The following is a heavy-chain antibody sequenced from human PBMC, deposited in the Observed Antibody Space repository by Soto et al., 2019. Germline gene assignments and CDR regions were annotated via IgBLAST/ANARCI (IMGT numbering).Heavy chain of an antibody. CDR3: AKRYCSGGSCYSALDY. CDR2: ISGSDGST. Sequence: GGSLRLSCAASGFTFNTYAMSWVRQAPGKGLEWLSGISGSDGSTYYADSVKGRFTISRDNSKDTLYLQMNSLRAEDTAVYYCAKRYCSGGSCYSALDYWGQGTLVTVSS. V-gene: IGHV3-23*01. J-gene: IGHJ4*02. D-gene: IGHD2-15*01. CDR1: GFTFNTYA.